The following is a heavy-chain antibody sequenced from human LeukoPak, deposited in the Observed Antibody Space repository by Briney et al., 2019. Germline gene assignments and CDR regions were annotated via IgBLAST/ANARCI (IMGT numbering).Heavy chain of an antibody. J-gene: IGHJ3*02. D-gene: IGHD1-7*01. Sequence: SETLSLTCAVYNNFIRNGYYWGWIRQPPGKGLEWIGSIYHSGSTYYNPSLKSRLTISLDTSKSHFSLNLSSVTAADTAVYYCARENYQGAFDIWGQGTMVTVSS. CDR1: NNFIRNGYY. CDR3: ARENYQGAFDI. CDR2: IYHSGST. V-gene: IGHV4-38-2*01.